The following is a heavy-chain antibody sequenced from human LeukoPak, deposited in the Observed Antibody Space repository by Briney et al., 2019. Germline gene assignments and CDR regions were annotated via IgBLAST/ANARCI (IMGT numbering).Heavy chain of an antibody. CDR2: INPSGGST. D-gene: IGHD2-2*01. V-gene: IGHV1-46*01. Sequence: ASVKVSCKASGYTFTSYYMHWVRQAPGQGLEWMGIINPSGGSTSYAQKFQGRVTMTRDTSTSTVYMELSSLRSEDTAVYYCAREGYCSSTSCRPSSYYYYMDVWGKGTTVTVSS. CDR1: GYTFTSYY. CDR3: AREGYCSSTSCRPSSYYYYMDV. J-gene: IGHJ6*03.